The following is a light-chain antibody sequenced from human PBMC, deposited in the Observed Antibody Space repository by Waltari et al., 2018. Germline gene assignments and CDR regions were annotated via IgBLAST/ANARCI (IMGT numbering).Light chain of an antibody. V-gene: IGKV1-5*03. CDR2: RAS. CDR3: QQYNSYPRT. CDR1: QSIGRW. Sequence: DIQMTKSPSTMSASVGDSVTITCRASQSIGRWLAWYQQKPGKAPKLLIHRASSLESGVPSRFSGSGSETDFTFTISSLQPDDFATYYCQQYNSYPRTFGQGTKVEIK. J-gene: IGKJ1*01.